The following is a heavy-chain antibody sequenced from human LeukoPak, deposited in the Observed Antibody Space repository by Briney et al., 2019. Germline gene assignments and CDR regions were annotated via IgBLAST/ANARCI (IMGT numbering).Heavy chain of an antibody. CDR1: GYTFTGYY. D-gene: IGHD3-22*01. CDR3: ARDHDSSGYCDY. Sequence: ASVKVSCTASGYTFTGYYMHWVRQAPGQGLEWVGWIKPNSGGTNYAQKFQGRVTMTRDTSISTAYMEMSRLRSDDTAVYYCARDHDSSGYCDYWGQGTLVTVSS. CDR2: IKPNSGGT. J-gene: IGHJ4*02. V-gene: IGHV1-2*02.